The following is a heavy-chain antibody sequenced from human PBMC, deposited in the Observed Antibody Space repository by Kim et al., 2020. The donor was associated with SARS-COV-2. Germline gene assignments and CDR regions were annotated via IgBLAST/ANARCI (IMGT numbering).Heavy chain of an antibody. V-gene: IGHV4-59*08. CDR3: ARQYGSGNWYFDL. D-gene: IGHD3-10*01. J-gene: IGHJ2*01. Sequence: HPSTQRRVTISVDPSTNQFSLKLSSVTAADTAVYYCARQYGSGNWYFDLWGRGTLVTVSS.